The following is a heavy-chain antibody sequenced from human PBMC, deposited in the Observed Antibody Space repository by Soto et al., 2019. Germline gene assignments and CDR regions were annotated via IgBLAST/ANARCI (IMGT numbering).Heavy chain of an antibody. V-gene: IGHV4-59*01. D-gene: IGHD5-18*01. CDR1: GGSISSYY. Sequence: SATLSLTCTVSGGSISSYYWSWIRQPPGKGLEWIGYIYYSGSTNYNPPLKSRVTISLDRSNNQFSLNLSSVTAADTAVYYCARIPLDTSMISWFDPWGQGILVTVSS. J-gene: IGHJ5*01. CDR2: IYYSGST. CDR3: ARIPLDTSMISWFDP.